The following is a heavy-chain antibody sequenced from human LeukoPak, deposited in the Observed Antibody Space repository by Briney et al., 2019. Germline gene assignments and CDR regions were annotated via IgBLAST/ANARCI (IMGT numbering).Heavy chain of an antibody. CDR1: GFTFSSYA. V-gene: IGHV3-30*04. CDR2: ISYDGSNK. CDR3: ARTWEEYYFDY. Sequence: SGGSLRLSCAASGFTFSSYAMHWVRQAPGKGLEWVAVISYDGSNKYYADSVKGRFTISRDNSKSTLYLQMNSLRAEDTAVYYCARTWEEYYFDYWGQGTLVTVSS. J-gene: IGHJ4*02. D-gene: IGHD1-26*01.